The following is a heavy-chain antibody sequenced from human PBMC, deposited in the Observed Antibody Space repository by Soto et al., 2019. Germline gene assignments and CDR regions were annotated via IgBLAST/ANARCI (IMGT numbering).Heavy chain of an antibody. D-gene: IGHD6-19*01. J-gene: IGHJ6*02. CDR2: IYSGGST. Sequence: GGSLRLSCAASGFTVSSNYMSWVRQAPGKGLEWVSVIYSGGSTYYADSVKGRFTISRDNSKNTLYLQMNSLRAEDTAVYYCATFHSSGRYGDGMDVWGQGTTVTVSS. CDR1: GFTVSSNY. V-gene: IGHV3-53*01. CDR3: ATFHSSGRYGDGMDV.